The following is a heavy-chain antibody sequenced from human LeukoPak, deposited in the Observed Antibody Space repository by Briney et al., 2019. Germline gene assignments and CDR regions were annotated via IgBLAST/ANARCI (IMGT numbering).Heavy chain of an antibody. J-gene: IGHJ4*02. CDR2: INSDASTI. V-gene: IGHV3-74*01. CDR3: AREDCTIGAVCSSLLDH. D-gene: IGHD2-8*01. CDR1: AFIFSGHW. Sequence: GGSLRLSCEGSAFIFSGHWMHWVRQVPGKGLVWVSRINSDASTINYADSVKGRFTISRDNAKNTLYLQMNNLRAEDTAVYYCAREDCTIGAVCSSLLDHWGRGTLVTVSS.